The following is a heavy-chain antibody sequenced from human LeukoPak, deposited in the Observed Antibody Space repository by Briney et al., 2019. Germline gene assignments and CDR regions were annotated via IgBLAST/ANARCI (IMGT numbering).Heavy chain of an antibody. CDR3: ARDLGGSYYRNWFDP. D-gene: IGHD1-26*01. Sequence: SETLSLTCTVSGGSISSYYWSWIRQPPGKGLEWIGYIYYSGSTNYNPSLKSRVTISVDTSKNQFSLKLSSVTAADTAVYYCARDLGGSYYRNWFDPWGQGTLVTVSS. J-gene: IGHJ5*02. CDR1: GGSISSYY. V-gene: IGHV4-59*01. CDR2: IYYSGST.